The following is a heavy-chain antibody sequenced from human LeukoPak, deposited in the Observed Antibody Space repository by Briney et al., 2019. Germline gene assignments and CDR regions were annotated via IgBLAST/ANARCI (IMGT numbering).Heavy chain of an antibody. Sequence: GGSLRLSCAASGFTFSSYDMHWVRQAAGEGLEWVSGIGTSGDTYYSGSVKGRFTISRENAKNSLYLQMNSLRAGDTAVYYCARGRSGWAFDSWGQGTLVTVSS. CDR2: IGTSGDT. V-gene: IGHV3-13*01. D-gene: IGHD3-10*01. CDR3: ARGRSGWAFDS. J-gene: IGHJ5*01. CDR1: GFTFSSYD.